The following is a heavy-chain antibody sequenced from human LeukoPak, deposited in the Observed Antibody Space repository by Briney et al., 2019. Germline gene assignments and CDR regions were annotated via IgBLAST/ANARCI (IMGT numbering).Heavy chain of an antibody. D-gene: IGHD3-16*01. CDR2: IYHSGST. CDR1: GFSIRSGYY. Sequence: PSETLSLTCAVSGFSIRSGYYWGWIRQPPGKGLEWIGSIYHSGSTYYNPSLKSRVTISVDTSKNQFSLKLNSVTAADTAVYYCARVWGDQSSFDYWGQGTLVTVSS. V-gene: IGHV4-38-2*01. J-gene: IGHJ4*02. CDR3: ARVWGDQSSFDY.